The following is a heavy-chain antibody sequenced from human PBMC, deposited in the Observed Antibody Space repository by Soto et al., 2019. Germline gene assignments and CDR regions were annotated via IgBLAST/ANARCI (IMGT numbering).Heavy chain of an antibody. CDR1: GFTFSSYG. CDR3: ARDPRPPKGYYDRSGYPKPDYGMDV. D-gene: IGHD3-22*01. CDR2: IWYDGSNK. V-gene: IGHV3-33*01. Sequence: GGSLRLSCAASGFTFSSYGMHWVRQAPGKGLEWVAVIWYDGSNKYYADSVKGRFTNSRDNSKNTLFLQMNSRRAEDTDVYYCARDPRPPKGYYDRSGYPKPDYGMDVWGQGTTVTVSS. J-gene: IGHJ6*02.